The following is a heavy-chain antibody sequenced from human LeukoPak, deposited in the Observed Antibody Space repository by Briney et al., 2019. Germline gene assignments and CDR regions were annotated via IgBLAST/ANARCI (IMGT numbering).Heavy chain of an antibody. Sequence: GGSLRLSCAASGFTFSNYAMSWVRQVPGKGLEWVSVISGSGGSTYYGDSVKGRFTISRDNSKDTLYLQMNSLRAEDTAVYYCARDSHDSGSYYNFDYWGQGTLVTVSS. J-gene: IGHJ4*02. CDR3: ARDSHDSGSYYNFDY. CDR2: ISGSGGST. V-gene: IGHV3-23*01. CDR1: GFTFSNYA. D-gene: IGHD3-10*01.